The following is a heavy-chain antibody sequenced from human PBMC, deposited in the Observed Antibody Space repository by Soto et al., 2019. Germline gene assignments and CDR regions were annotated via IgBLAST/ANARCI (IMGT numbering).Heavy chain of an antibody. CDR2: INWNGGRT. CDR3: ARVYHGDIVAVPAASYYDYYMDV. Sequence: GGSLRLSCAASGFTLDDYGMSWVRQAPGKGLEWVSGINWNGGRTGYADSVKGRFTISRDNAKNSLFLQMNSLRAEDTALYHCARVYHGDIVAVPAASYYDYYMDVWGKGTTVTVSS. D-gene: IGHD2-2*01. J-gene: IGHJ6*03. V-gene: IGHV3-20*01. CDR1: GFTLDDYG.